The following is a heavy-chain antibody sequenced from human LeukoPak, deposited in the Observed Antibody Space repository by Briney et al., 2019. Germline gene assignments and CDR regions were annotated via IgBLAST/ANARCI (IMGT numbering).Heavy chain of an antibody. Sequence: PGGSLRLSCAASGFTVSSNYMSWVRQAPGKGLEWVSVIYSGGSTYYADSVKGRFTISRDNSKNTLYLQMGSLRAEDMAVYYCARGGSSWPIDYWGQGTLVTVSS. D-gene: IGHD6-13*01. V-gene: IGHV3-66*01. CDR2: IYSGGST. CDR3: ARGGSSWPIDY. J-gene: IGHJ4*02. CDR1: GFTVSSNY.